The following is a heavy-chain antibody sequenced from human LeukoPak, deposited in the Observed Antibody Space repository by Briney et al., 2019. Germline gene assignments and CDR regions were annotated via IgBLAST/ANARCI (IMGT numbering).Heavy chain of an antibody. CDR3: AIGYSYGKEEGFDP. CDR1: GYSFTNND. V-gene: IGHV1-8*01. J-gene: IGHJ5*02. D-gene: IGHD5-18*01. Sequence: ASVNVSCKTSGYSFTNNDIIWVRQAAGQGLEGMGWMNPNSGNTGYAQKFQGRVTMTRNTSISTAYMELSSLRSEDTAVYYCAIGYSYGKEEGFDPWGQGTLVTVSS. CDR2: MNPNSGNT.